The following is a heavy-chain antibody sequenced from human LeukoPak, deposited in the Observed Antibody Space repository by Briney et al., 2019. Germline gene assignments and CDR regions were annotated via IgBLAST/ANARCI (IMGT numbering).Heavy chain of an antibody. Sequence: TGGSLRLSCAASGFTFSSYGMHWVRQAPGKGLEWVAVISYDGSNKYYADSVKGRFTISRDDSKNTLCLQMNSLRAEDTAVYYCAKDTKRYYYDSSGPYFDYWGQGTLVTVSS. D-gene: IGHD3-22*01. CDR3: AKDTKRYYYDSSGPYFDY. CDR1: GFTFSSYG. CDR2: ISYDGSNK. J-gene: IGHJ4*02. V-gene: IGHV3-30*18.